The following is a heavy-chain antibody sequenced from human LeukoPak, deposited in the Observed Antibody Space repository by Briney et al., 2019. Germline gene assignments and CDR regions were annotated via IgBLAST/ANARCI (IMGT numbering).Heavy chain of an antibody. J-gene: IGHJ3*02. CDR2: IWDDGSNK. CDR1: GFTFSSYV. D-gene: IGHD1-26*01. CDR3: EKAQYSGSYYGAFDI. Sequence: PGGSLRLSCAASGFTFSSYVMHWVRQAPRKGLEWVAVIWDDGSNKYYADSVKSRFTTSRDNSKTTLYLQMNSLRAEDTAVYYCEKAQYSGSYYGAFDIWGQGTMVTVSS. V-gene: IGHV3-33*06.